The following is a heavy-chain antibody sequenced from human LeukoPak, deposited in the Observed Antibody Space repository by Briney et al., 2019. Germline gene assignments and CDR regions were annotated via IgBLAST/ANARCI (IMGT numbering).Heavy chain of an antibody. V-gene: IGHV3-48*01. J-gene: IGHJ4*02. Sequence: GGSLRLSCAASGFTFSNYGPNWVRQAPGKGLEWLSFISRDGTATHYADCVKGRFTISRDNAKNSLYLQMNSLRAEDTAVYYCATDPDGDYDFDFWGQGTLVTVSS. CDR1: GFTFSNYG. CDR2: ISRDGTAT. D-gene: IGHD4-17*01. CDR3: ATDPDGDYDFDF.